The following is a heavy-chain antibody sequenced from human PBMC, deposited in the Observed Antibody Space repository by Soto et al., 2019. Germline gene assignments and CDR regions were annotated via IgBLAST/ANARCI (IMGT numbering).Heavy chain of an antibody. D-gene: IGHD4-4*01. CDR3: ARVRDYSNYQWLGNYYYYMDV. V-gene: IGHV3-48*01. J-gene: IGHJ6*03. Sequence: GGSLRLSCAASGFTFSSYSMNWVRQAPGKGLEWVSYISSSSSTIYYADSVKGRFTISRDNAKNSLYLQMNSLRAEDTAVYYCARVRDYSNYQWLGNYYYYMDVWGKGTTVTVSS. CDR1: GFTFSSYS. CDR2: ISSSSSTI.